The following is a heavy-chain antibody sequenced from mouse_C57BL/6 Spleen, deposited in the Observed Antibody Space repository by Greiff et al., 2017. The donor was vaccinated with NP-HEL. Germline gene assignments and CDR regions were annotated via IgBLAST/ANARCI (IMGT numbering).Heavy chain of an antibody. CDR2: INPNNGGT. J-gene: IGHJ4*01. CDR3: ARRAIYYDYDKDYAMDY. Sequence: VQLQQSGPELVKPGASVKMSCKASGYTFTDYNMHWVKQSHGKSLEWIGYINPNNGGTSYNQKFKGKATLTVNKSSSTAYMELRSLTSEDSAVYYCARRAIYYDYDKDYAMDYWGQGTSVTVSS. D-gene: IGHD2-4*01. V-gene: IGHV1-22*01. CDR1: GYTFTDYN.